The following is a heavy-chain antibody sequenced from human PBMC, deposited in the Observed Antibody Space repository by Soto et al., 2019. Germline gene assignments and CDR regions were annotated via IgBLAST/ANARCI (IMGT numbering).Heavy chain of an antibody. CDR1: GGSISSYY. V-gene: IGHV4-59*01. Sequence: PSETLSLTCTVSGGSISSYYWSWIRQPPGKGLEWIGYIYYSGSTNYNPSLKSRVTISVDTSKNQFSLKLSSVTAADTAVYYCARVVGATMAFDYWGQGTLVTVSS. CDR3: ARVVGATMAFDY. D-gene: IGHD1-26*01. CDR2: IYYSGST. J-gene: IGHJ4*02.